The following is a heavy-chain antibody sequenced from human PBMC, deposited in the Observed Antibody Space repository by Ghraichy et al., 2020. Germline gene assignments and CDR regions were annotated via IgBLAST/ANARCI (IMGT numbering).Heavy chain of an antibody. J-gene: IGHJ3*02. D-gene: IGHD3-10*01. CDR3: ARLGPQTTRDSPSGSYIFNI. V-gene: IGHV4-61*08. Sequence: SETLSLTCTVSGGSVSSGDYYWSWIRQPPGKGLEWIGYIYYSGTTNYNPSLKSRVTISTDTSKNQFSLKLRSVTAADTAVYYCARLGPQTTRDSPSGSYIFNIWGQGTVVAVSS. CDR2: IYYSGTT. CDR1: GGSVSSGDYY.